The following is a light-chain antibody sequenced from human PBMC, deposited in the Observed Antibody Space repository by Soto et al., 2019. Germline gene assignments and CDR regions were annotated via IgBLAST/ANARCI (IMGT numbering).Light chain of an antibody. CDR2: VNSDGSH. Sequence: QLVLTQSPSASASLGASVKLTCTLSSGHSRYAIAWHQQQPEKGPRYLMKVNSDGSHNKGDGIPDRFSGSSSGAERYLTISSLQSEDEADYYCQTWGTGIRAFGGGTKLTVL. J-gene: IGLJ3*02. V-gene: IGLV4-69*01. CDR1: SGHSRYA. CDR3: QTWGTGIRA.